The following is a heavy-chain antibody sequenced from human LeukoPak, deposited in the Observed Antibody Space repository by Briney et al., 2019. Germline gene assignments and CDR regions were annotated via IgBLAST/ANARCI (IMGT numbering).Heavy chain of an antibody. CDR1: GFTFSSYA. D-gene: IGHD4-17*01. V-gene: IGHV3-30-3*01. J-gene: IGHJ4*02. Sequence: PGRPLRLSCAASGFTFSSYAMHWVRQAPGKGLEWVAVISYDGSNKYYADSVKGRFTISRDNSKNTLYLQMNSLRAEDTAVYYCARDNGDYGSFEDYWGQGTLVTVSS. CDR2: ISYDGSNK. CDR3: ARDNGDYGSFEDY.